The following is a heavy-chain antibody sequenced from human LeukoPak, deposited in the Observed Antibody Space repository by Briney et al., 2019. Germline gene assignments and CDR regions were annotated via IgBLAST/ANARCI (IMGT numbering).Heavy chain of an antibody. CDR1: GFTFSSYG. V-gene: IGHV3-33*01. CDR2: IWYDGSNK. J-gene: IGHJ4*02. CDR3: VPTKAEVDY. Sequence: GRSLRLSCAASGFTFSSYGMHWVRQAPGKGLEWVAVIWYDGSNKYYADSVKGRFTISRDNSKNTLYLQMNSLRAEDTAVYYCVPTKAEVDYWGQGTLVTVSS. D-gene: IGHD2-2*01.